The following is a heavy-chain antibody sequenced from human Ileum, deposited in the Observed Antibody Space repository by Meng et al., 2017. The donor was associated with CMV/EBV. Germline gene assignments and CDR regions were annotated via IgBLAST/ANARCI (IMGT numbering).Heavy chain of an antibody. J-gene: IGHJ4*02. Sequence: YGGSFSGYYWSWIHQPPGKGLEWIGEINHSGSTNYNPSLKSRVTISVDTSKNQFSLKLSSVTAADTAVYYCARGRSEAARQFPFDYWGQGTLVTVSS. CDR2: INHSGST. V-gene: IGHV4-34*01. D-gene: IGHD6-6*01. CDR3: ARGRSEAARQFPFDY. CDR1: GGSFSGYY.